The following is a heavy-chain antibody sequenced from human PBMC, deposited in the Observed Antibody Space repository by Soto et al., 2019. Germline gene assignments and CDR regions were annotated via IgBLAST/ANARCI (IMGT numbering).Heavy chain of an antibody. CDR2: INPSGGST. CDR1: GYTFTSYY. D-gene: IGHD5-12*01. Sequence: ASVKVSCKASGYTFTSYYMHWVRQAPGQGLEWMGIINPSGGSTSYAQKFQGRVTMTRDTSTSTVYMELSSLRSEDTAVYYCARGYIICLVHLQQDAIDIRGPGTMVTFSS. CDR3: ARGYIICLVHLQQDAIDI. J-gene: IGHJ3*02. V-gene: IGHV1-46*01.